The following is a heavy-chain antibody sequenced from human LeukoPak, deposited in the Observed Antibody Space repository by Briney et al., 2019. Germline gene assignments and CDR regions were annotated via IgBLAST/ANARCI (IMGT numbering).Heavy chain of an antibody. CDR3: AREVVRGNSY. V-gene: IGHV4-34*01. J-gene: IGHJ4*02. Sequence: KPSETLSLTCAVYGGSFSGYYWSWIRQPPGKGLEWIGEINHSGSTNYNPSLKSRVTISIDTSNNLFSLKLTSVTAADTAVYYCAREVVRGNSYWGQGTLVTVSS. CDR1: GGSFSGYY. D-gene: IGHD3-10*01. CDR2: INHSGST.